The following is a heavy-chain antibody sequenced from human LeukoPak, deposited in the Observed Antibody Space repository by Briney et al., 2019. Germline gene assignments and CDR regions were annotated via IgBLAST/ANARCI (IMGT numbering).Heavy chain of an antibody. CDR3: PRGILTPQGY. CDR2: IKQDGSEK. V-gene: IGHV3-7*01. Sequence: HPRGSLRVSCAASGFTLSNYWMNWVRQAPGKGLGWVAHIKQDGSEKYCVDSVKGRFTISRDNAKSSLYLQMNRLRDEETDVYYCPRGILTPQGYWRQGTLVSVSS. J-gene: IGHJ4*02. CDR1: GFTLSNYW. D-gene: IGHD1-14*01.